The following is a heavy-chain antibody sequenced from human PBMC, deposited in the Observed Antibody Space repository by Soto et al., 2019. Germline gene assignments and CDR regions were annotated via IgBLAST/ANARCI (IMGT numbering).Heavy chain of an antibody. V-gene: IGHV1-46*01. CDR2: INPSGGST. CDR1: GYTFTSYY. Sequence: ASVKVSCKASGYTFTSYYMHWVRQAPGQGLEWMGIINPSGGSTSYAQKFQGRVTMTRDTSTSTVYMELSSLRSEDTAVYYCASDSSGWYYFDYWGQGTLVTVSS. CDR3: ASDSSGWYYFDY. D-gene: IGHD6-19*01. J-gene: IGHJ4*02.